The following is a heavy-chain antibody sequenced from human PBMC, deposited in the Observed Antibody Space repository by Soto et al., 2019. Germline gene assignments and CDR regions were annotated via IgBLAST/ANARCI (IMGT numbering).Heavy chain of an antibody. J-gene: IGHJ6*02. CDR3: AGDPIFGYLFWDSSYGMHF. Sequence: GGSLRLSCAVSGFSFSSYSLSWDGQAAGKGQVWVANIKQDGSEKYYVDSVKRRSTISRDNANNSLFLQMDSLRAEDAAVYYCAGDPIFGYLFWDSSYGMHFWGQGTPVTVSS. D-gene: IGHD3-3*01. V-gene: IGHV3-7*03. CDR2: IKQDGSEK. CDR1: GFSFSSYS.